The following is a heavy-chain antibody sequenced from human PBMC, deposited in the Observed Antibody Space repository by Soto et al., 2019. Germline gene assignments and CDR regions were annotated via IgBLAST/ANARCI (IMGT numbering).Heavy chain of an antibody. CDR2: ISGSGDKT. Sequence: PGGSLRLSCGASGFSFSNFAMSWVRQAPGTGLEWVSSISGSGDKTYYLDSVKGRFTISRDNSKNTLYLHMNSLGAEDTAVYFCAKDYASTWYWYFDPWGQGTLVTVYS. CDR3: AKDYASTWYWYFDP. J-gene: IGHJ5*02. CDR1: GFSFSNFA. V-gene: IGHV3-23*01. D-gene: IGHD6-13*01.